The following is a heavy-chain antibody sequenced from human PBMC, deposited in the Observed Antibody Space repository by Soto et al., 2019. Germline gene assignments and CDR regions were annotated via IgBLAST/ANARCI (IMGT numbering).Heavy chain of an antibody. V-gene: IGHV3-23*01. CDR2: ISSRGDVT. D-gene: IGHD3-10*01. CDR3: VKDMTMVRGVLAYFFDY. J-gene: IGHJ4*02. Sequence: GGSLRLSCAASGFTFSSYSMNWVRQAPGKGLEWVSTISSRGDVTYYADAVKGRFTISRDNSKNTLFLQMNSLRAEDAALYYCVKDMTMVRGVLAYFFDYWGQGTLVTVSS. CDR1: GFTFSSYS.